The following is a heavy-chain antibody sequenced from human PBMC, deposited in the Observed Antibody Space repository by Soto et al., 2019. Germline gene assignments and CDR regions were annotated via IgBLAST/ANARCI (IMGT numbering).Heavy chain of an antibody. CDR3: ARDRNYDILTGQGYYYGMDV. CDR2: INHSGST. D-gene: IGHD3-9*01. CDR1: GGSFSGYY. Sequence: SETLSLTCAVYGGSFSGYYWSWIRQPQGKGLEWIGEINHSGSTNYNPSLKSRVTISVDTSKNQFSLKLSSVTTADTAVYCCARDRNYDILTGQGYYYGMDVWGQGTTVTVSS. J-gene: IGHJ6*02. V-gene: IGHV4-34*01.